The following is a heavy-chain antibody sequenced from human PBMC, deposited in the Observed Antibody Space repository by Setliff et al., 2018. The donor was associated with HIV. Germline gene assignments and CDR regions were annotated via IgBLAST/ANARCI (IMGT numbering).Heavy chain of an antibody. J-gene: IGHJ1*01. CDR2: IRTKTYGATT. D-gene: IGHD2-8*02. Sequence: PGGSLSLSCTTSGFTFDDYAMSWVRQAPGKGLEWVGFIRTKTYGATTEYAASVKGRFTISRDDSESIAYLQMSSLKTEDTAVYYCTSEGHSFWSYFQHWGQGTLVTVSS. CDR3: TSEGHSFWSYFQH. CDR1: GFTFDDYA. V-gene: IGHV3-49*04.